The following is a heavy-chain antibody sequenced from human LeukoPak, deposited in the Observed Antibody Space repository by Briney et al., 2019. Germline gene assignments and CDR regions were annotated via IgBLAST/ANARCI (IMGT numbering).Heavy chain of an antibody. J-gene: IGHJ4*02. CDR1: GFTFSEYH. CDR3: ARDRFLDRWG. Sequence: GGSLRLSCAASGFTFSEYHMSWIRQAPGKGLEWLSYISSSGTTIYQADSVKGRFTISRDNAKNSLYLQMNSLRAEDTAVYYCARDRFLDRWGWGQGTLVTVSS. CDR2: ISSSGTTI. V-gene: IGHV3-11*04. D-gene: IGHD3-3*01.